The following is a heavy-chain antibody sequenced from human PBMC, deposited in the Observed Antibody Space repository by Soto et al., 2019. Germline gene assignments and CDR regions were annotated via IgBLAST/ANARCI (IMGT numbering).Heavy chain of an antibody. CDR1: GGTFSSYA. CDR2: IIPIFGTA. D-gene: IGHD2-21*02. V-gene: IGHV1-69*12. CDR3: ARNRLTHIVVVTASNGMDV. Sequence: QVQLVQSGAEVKKPGSSVKVSCKASGGTFSSYAISWVRQAPGQGLEWMGGIIPIFGTANYAQKFQGRVTITADESTSKDYMELSSLRSEDTAVYYCARNRLTHIVVVTASNGMDVWGQGTTVTVSS. J-gene: IGHJ6*02.